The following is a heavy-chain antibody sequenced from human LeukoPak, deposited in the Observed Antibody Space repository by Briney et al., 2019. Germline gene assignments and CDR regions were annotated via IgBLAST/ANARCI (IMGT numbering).Heavy chain of an antibody. J-gene: IGHJ4*02. V-gene: IGHV1-69-2*01. CDR1: GYTFTDYY. CDR3: ATDRPSDSSGYNC. D-gene: IGHD3-22*01. Sequence: ASVKVSCKVSGYTFTDYYMHWVQQAPGKGLEWMGLVDPEDGETIYAEKFQGRVTITADTSTDTAYTELSSLRSEDTAVYYCATDRPSDSSGYNCWGQGTLVTVSS. CDR2: VDPEDGET.